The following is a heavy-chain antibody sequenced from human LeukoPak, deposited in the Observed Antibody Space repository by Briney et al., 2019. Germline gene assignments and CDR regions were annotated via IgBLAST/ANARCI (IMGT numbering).Heavy chain of an antibody. Sequence: GGSLRLSCAASGFTFSSYAVSWVRQAPGKGLEWVAAISGSGSNTYYADYVKGRFTISRDIPKNTLYLQMNSLRAEDAAVYYCGKKTGYSSGWYLESWGQGTLVTVSS. D-gene: IGHD6-19*01. J-gene: IGHJ4*02. V-gene: IGHV3-23*01. CDR1: GFTFSSYA. CDR3: GKKTGYSSGWYLES. CDR2: ISGSGSNT.